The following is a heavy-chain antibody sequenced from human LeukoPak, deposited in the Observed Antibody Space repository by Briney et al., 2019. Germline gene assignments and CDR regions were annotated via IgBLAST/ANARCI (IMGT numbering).Heavy chain of an antibody. D-gene: IGHD6-19*01. V-gene: IGHV3-30*03. J-gene: IGHJ4*02. Sequence: PGRSLRLSCAASGFSFGSYGMHWVRQAPGKGLEWLAVISHEGSSQYYADSVKGRFTVSRDNSKNMVYLQMNSLRDEDTAAYYCARTREQWQVLDYWGQGTLVTVSS. CDR3: ARTREQWQVLDY. CDR1: GFSFGSYG. CDR2: ISHEGSSQ.